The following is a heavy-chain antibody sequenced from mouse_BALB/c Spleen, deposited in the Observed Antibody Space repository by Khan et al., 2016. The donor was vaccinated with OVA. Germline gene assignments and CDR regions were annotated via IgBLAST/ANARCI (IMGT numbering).Heavy chain of an antibody. CDR2: IWSSGNT. CDR1: GFSLTSYG. J-gene: IGHJ2*01. V-gene: IGHV2-9*02. D-gene: IGHD2-10*02. CDR3: AREGHPSNYFDY. Sequence: QVRLQQSGPGLVAPSQSLSITCTVSGFSLTSYGIQWLRQPPGKDLEWLGVIWSSGNTYYNSALMSRLSISKDNSKSQVLLKMNSLQTDDTAIYYCAREGHPSNYFDYWGQGTTLTVSS.